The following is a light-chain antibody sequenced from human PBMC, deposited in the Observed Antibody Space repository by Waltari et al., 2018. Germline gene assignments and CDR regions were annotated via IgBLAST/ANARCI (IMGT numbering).Light chain of an antibody. CDR1: SGHGSYA. CDR3: QTWDTDIVV. V-gene: IGLV4-69*01. J-gene: IGLJ2*01. CDR2: VNSDGRH. Sequence: QLVVTQSPSASASLGASVKLTCTLSSGHGSYAIAWHQQQPGKGPRFLLRVNSDGRHNKGDGIPGRFSGSSSGAERYLIISGLQSEDEADYYCQTWDTDIVVFGGGTKLTV.